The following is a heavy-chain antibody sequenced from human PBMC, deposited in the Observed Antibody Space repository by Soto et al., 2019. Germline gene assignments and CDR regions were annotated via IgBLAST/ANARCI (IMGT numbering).Heavy chain of an antibody. CDR3: AKRNYDFDTIFGANDAFDI. V-gene: IGHV1-46*03. Sequence: ASVKVSCKASGYTFTSYYMHWVRQAPGQGLEWMGIINPSGGSTSYAQKFQGRVTMTRDTSTSTVYMELSSLRSEDTAVYYCAKRNYDFDTIFGANDAFDIWGQGTMVTVSS. J-gene: IGHJ3*02. CDR2: INPSGGST. D-gene: IGHD3-3*01. CDR1: GYTFTSYY.